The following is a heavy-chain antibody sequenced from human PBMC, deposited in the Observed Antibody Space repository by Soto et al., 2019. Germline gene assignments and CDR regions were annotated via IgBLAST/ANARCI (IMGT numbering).Heavy chain of an antibody. J-gene: IGHJ5*02. CDR2: INHGGST. V-gene: IGHV4-34*01. Sequence: PSETLSLTCAVYGGSFSGYYWSWIRQPPGKGLEWIGEINHGGSTNYNPSLKSRVTISVDTSKNQFSLKLSSVTAADTAVYYCARGRSDDYGSGSYYIWFYLWGQGTLVTVAS. CDR1: GGSFSGYY. D-gene: IGHD3-10*01. CDR3: ARGRSDDYGSGSYYIWFYL.